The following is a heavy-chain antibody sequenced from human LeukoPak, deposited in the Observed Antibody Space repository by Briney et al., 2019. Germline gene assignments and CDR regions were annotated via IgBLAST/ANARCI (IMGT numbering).Heavy chain of an antibody. Sequence: SETLSLTCTVSGGSISSYYWSWIRQPPGKGLEWIGYIYYSGSTNYNPSLKSRVTISVDTSKNQFSLKLSSVTAADTAMYYCAKSGGYGLIDYWGQGTRVTVSS. CDR2: IYYSGST. D-gene: IGHD1-26*01. CDR1: GGSISSYY. J-gene: IGHJ4*02. CDR3: AKSGGYGLIDY. V-gene: IGHV4-59*08.